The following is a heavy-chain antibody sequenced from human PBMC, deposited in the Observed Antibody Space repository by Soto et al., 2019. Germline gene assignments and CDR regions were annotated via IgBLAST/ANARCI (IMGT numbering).Heavy chain of an antibody. V-gene: IGHV1-18*04. CDR3: ARVEAGPSPIAARRYDFDY. D-gene: IGHD6-6*01. Sequence: QVQLLQSGAEVKKPGASVKVSCKTSGYTFTSYAISWVRQAPGQGLEWLGWISAYNGTTNYAQKLHGRVTMTTDTSTGTAYMDLRSLRSDDTALYYRARVEAGPSPIAARRYDFDYWGQGTLVTVSS. CDR2: ISAYNGTT. J-gene: IGHJ4*02. CDR1: GYTFTSYA.